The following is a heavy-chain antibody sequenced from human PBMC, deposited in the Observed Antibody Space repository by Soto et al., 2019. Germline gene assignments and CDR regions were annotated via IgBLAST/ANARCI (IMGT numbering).Heavy chain of an antibody. CDR1: GFTFSNYA. V-gene: IGHV3-23*01. Sequence: EVQLLESGGDLVQPGGSLRLSCAASGFTFSNYAMSWVRQAPGKGLEWVSSISGTDDRTYYAGSVKGRFTISRDTSKNTLYLQMNSLRAEDTALYYCTKLSHSDSSDVYYWGQGTLVTVSS. CDR3: TKLSHSDSSDVYY. J-gene: IGHJ4*02. D-gene: IGHD4-4*01. CDR2: ISGTDDRT.